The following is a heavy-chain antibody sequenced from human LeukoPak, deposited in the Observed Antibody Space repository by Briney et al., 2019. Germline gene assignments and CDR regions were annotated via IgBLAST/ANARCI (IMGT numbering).Heavy chain of an antibody. V-gene: IGHV3-23*01. Sequence: PGGSLRLSCAASGLTSSNYAMSWVRQAPGKGLEWVSTISDNGGTTYYADSVKGRFTSSRDNSKNTLYLQMNSLRAEDTAVYYYAKDRGALGYCSGGTCYADYWGQGTLVTVSS. CDR2: ISDNGGTT. J-gene: IGHJ4*02. D-gene: IGHD2-15*01. CDR1: GLTSSNYA. CDR3: AKDRGALGYCSGGTCYADY.